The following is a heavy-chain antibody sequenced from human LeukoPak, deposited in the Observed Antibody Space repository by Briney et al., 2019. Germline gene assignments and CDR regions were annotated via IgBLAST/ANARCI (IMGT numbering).Heavy chain of an antibody. V-gene: IGHV3-53*01. D-gene: IGHD6-13*01. Sequence: PGGSLRLSCAASGFNVSSNYMSWVRQAPGKGLEWVSVIYSGGSTYYADSVKGRFTISRDNSKNTLYLQMNSLRAEDTAVYYCARHGSSSWYVDVWGKGTTVTVSS. J-gene: IGHJ6*03. CDR3: ARHGSSSWYVDV. CDR1: GFNVSSNY. CDR2: IYSGGST.